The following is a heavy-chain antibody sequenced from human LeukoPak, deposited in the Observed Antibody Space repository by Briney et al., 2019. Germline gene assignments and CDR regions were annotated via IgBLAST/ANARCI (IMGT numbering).Heavy chain of an antibody. CDR1: GGSISSYY. J-gene: IGHJ4*02. CDR2: IYYSGST. V-gene: IGHV4-59*01. D-gene: IGHD2-21*02. CDR3: ARVAYCGGDCYPTFDY. Sequence: SETLSLTCTVSGGSISSYYWSWIRQPPGKGLEWIGYIYYSGSTNYNPSLKSRVTISVDTSKHQFSLKLSSVTAADTAVYYCARVAYCGGDCYPTFDYWGQGTLVTVSS.